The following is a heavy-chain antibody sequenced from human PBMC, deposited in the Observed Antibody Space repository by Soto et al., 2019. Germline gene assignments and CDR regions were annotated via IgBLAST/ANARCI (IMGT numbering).Heavy chain of an antibody. CDR2: ISVYNGNT. Sequence: QVQLVQSGAEVKKPGASVKVSCKASGYTFTTYGISWVRQAPGQGLEWMGRISVYNGNTNYAQKLQGRVTMTTDTXXXXXXXXXXXXXXXXXXXXXXXRVXGAXXXWFDPWGQGTLVTVSS. CDR3: XRVXGAXXXWFDP. D-gene: IGHD3-3*01. V-gene: IGHV1-18*01. J-gene: IGHJ5*02. CDR1: GYTFTTYG.